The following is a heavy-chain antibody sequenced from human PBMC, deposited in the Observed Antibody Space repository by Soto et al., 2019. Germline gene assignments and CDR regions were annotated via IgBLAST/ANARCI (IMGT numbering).Heavy chain of an antibody. CDR3: ARGPYFFTSFYYYYYMDV. V-gene: IGHV4-34*01. CDR1: GGSFSGYY. D-gene: IGHD2-2*01. J-gene: IGHJ6*03. Sequence: SETLSLTCAVYGGSFSGYYWSWIRQPPGKGLEWIGEINHSGSTNYNPSLKSRVTISVDTSKNQFSLKLSSVTAADTAVYYCARGPYFFTSFYYYYYMDVWGKGTTVPGAS. CDR2: INHSGST.